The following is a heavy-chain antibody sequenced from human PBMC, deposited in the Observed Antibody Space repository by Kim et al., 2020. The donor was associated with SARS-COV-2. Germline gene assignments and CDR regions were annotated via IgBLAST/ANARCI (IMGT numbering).Heavy chain of an antibody. J-gene: IGHJ4*02. D-gene: IGHD1-1*01. CDR2: ISSSSSYI. V-gene: IGHV3-21*01. CDR3: ARGWNDARDPFDY. Sequence: GGSLRLSCAASGFTFSSYSMNWVRQAPGKGLEWVSSISSSSSYIYYADSVKGRFTISRDNAKNSLYLQMNSLRAEDTAVYYCARGWNDARDPFDYWGQGTLVTVSS. CDR1: GFTFSSYS.